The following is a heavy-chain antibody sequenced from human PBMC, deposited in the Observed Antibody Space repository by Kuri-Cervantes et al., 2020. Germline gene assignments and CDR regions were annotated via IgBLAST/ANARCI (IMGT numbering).Heavy chain of an antibody. V-gene: IGHV3-11*04. J-gene: IGHJ3*02. CDR1: GFTFSDYY. D-gene: IGHD5-18*01. CDR2: ISSSGSTI. Sequence: GGFLRLSCAASGFTFSDYYMSWIRQAPGKGLEWVSYISSSGSTIYYADSVKGRFTISRDNAKNTLYLQMNSLRAEDTAVYYCARGVDTALDAFDIWGQGTMVTVSS. CDR3: ARGVDTALDAFDI.